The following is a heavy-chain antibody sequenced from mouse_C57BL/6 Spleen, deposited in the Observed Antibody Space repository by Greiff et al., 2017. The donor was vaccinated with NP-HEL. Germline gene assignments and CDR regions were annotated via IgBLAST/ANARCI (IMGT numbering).Heavy chain of an antibody. D-gene: IGHD1-1*01. CDR1: GYTFTSYC. V-gene: IGHV1-53*01. CDR2: INPSNGGT. J-gene: IGHJ2*01. Sequence: QVQLQQPGTELVKPGASVKLSCKASGYTFTSYCMHWVKQRPGQGLEWIGNINPSNGGTNYNEKFKSKATLTVDKSSSTAYMQLSSLTSEDSAVYYCARKAYGSGYYFDYWGQGTTLTVSS. CDR3: ARKAYGSGYYFDY.